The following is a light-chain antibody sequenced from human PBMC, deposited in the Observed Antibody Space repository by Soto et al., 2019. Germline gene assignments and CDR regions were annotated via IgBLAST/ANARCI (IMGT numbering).Light chain of an antibody. J-gene: IGLJ2*01. CDR3: QTWGTGIHVV. V-gene: IGLV4-69*01. CDR2: LNSDGSL. CDR1: SVHSSYA. Sequence: QPVLTQSPSASASLGASVKLTCTLSSVHSSYAIAWHQQQPERGPRYLMRLNSDGSLNKGDGIPDRFSGSSSGAERYLTISSLQSEDEADYYCQTWGTGIHVVFGGGTKLTVL.